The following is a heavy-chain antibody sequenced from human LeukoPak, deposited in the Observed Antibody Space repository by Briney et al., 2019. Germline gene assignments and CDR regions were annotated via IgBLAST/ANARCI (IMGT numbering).Heavy chain of an antibody. D-gene: IGHD2-15*01. CDR3: AKDPQRYCSGGSCYPDY. Sequence: GGSLRLSCAASGFTFSSYAMSWVRQAPGEGLEWVSAISGSGGSTYYADSVKGRFTISRDNSKNTLYLQMNSLRAEDTAVYYCAKDPQRYCSGGSCYPDYWGQGTLVTVSS. CDR1: GFTFSSYA. CDR2: ISGSGGST. J-gene: IGHJ4*02. V-gene: IGHV3-23*01.